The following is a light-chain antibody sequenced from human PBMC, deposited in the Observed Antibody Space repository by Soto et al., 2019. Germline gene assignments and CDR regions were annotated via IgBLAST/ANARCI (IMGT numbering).Light chain of an antibody. CDR3: QEYNSAPIT. V-gene: IGKV1-27*01. J-gene: IGKJ5*01. CDR1: RGISNY. CDR2: AAS. Sequence: DIQMTQSPSSLSASVGDRVTITCRASRGISNYLAWYQQKPGKVPKLLIYAASTLQSGVPSRFSGSGSGTDFTLTISSLQPEDVATNYCQEYNSAPITFGQGTRLEIK.